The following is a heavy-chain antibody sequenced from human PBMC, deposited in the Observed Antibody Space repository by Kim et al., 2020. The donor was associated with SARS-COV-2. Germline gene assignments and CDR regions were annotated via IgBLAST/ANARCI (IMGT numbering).Heavy chain of an antibody. CDR2: ISYDGSNK. J-gene: IGHJ5*02. V-gene: IGHV3-30*18. Sequence: GGSLRLSCAASGFTFSSYGMHWVRQAPGKGLEWVAVISYDGSNKYYADSVKGRFTISRDNSKNTLYLQMNSLRAEDTAVYYCAKDLAFGGVIVGLDPWGQGTLVTVSS. CDR1: GFTFSSYG. CDR3: AKDLAFGGVIVGLDP. D-gene: IGHD3-16*02.